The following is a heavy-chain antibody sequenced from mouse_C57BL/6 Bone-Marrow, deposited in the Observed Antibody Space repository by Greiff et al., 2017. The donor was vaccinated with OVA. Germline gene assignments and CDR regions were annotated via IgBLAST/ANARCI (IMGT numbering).Heavy chain of an antibody. D-gene: IGHD3-2*02. CDR1: GFTFSSYA. Sequence: EVKLVESGGGLVKPGGSLKLSCAASGFTFSSYAMSWVRQTPEKRLEWVATISGGGSYTYYPDNVTGRFTISRDNAKNHLYLQMSPLKSEDTAMYYSARDEDSSGYVDYWGQGTTLTVSS. CDR2: ISGGGSYT. CDR3: ARDEDSSGYVDY. J-gene: IGHJ2*01. V-gene: IGHV5-4*03.